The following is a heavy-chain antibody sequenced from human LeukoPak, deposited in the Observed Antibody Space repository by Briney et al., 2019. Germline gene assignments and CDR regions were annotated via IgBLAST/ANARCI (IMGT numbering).Heavy chain of an antibody. V-gene: IGHV4-4*02. CDR3: AGPPYNIGRYTFDV. CDR2: IYHSGYT. Sequence: SETLSLTCTVSGGSISSRKWWGWVRQPPGKGLEWIGEIYHSGYTNYNPSFKSRVTISEDQSRNQFSLKLTSVTAADTAIYYCAGPPYNIGRYTFDVCGQGTMVSVSS. J-gene: IGHJ3*01. CDR1: GGSISSRKW. D-gene: IGHD2/OR15-2a*01.